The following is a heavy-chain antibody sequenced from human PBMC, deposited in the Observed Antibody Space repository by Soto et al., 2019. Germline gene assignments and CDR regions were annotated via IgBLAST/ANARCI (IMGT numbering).Heavy chain of an antibody. D-gene: IGHD2-15*01. CDR3: ARDRGSRGHYFDY. Sequence: QVQLVESGGGVVQPGRSLRLSCAASGFTFSSYAMHWVRQAPGKGLEWVAVISYDGSNKYYADSVKGRFTISRDNSKNTLYLQMNSLRAEDTAVYYCARDRGSRGHYFDYWGQGTLVTVSS. J-gene: IGHJ4*02. CDR2: ISYDGSNK. V-gene: IGHV3-30-3*01. CDR1: GFTFSSYA.